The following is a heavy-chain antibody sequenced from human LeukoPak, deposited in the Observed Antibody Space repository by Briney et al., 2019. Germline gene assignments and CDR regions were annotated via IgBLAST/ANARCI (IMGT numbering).Heavy chain of an antibody. CDR2: ISSSSSYI. V-gene: IGHV3-21*01. CDR3: ARGQQQAYYFDY. D-gene: IGHD6-13*01. CDR1: GFTFSSYS. Sequence: GGSLRLSCAASGFTFSSYSMNWVRQAPGKGLEWVSSISSSSSYIYYADSVKGRFTISRDNAKNSLYLQMNSLRAEDTAVYYCARGQQQAYYFDYWGQGTLVTVSS. J-gene: IGHJ4*02.